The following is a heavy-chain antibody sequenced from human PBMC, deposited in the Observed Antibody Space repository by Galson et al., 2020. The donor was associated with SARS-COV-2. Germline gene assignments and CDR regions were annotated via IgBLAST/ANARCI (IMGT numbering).Heavy chain of an antibody. J-gene: IGHJ1*01. CDR2: IYYSGST. CDR1: GGSISSYY. V-gene: IGHV4-59*08. Sequence: ETSETLSLTCTVSGGSISSYYWSWIRQPPGKGLEWIGYIYYSGSTNYNPPPKRRVTISVDTSKNQFSLKLSSVTAADTAVYYCARHGAAGYQLLAEYFQHWGQGTLVTVSS. D-gene: IGHD2-2*01. CDR3: ARHGAAGYQLLAEYFQH.